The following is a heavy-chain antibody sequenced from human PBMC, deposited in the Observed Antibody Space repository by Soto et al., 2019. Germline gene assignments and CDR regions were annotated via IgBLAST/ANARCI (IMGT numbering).Heavy chain of an antibody. J-gene: IGHJ4*02. V-gene: IGHV2-5*01. D-gene: IGHD6-6*01. CDR3: ARHTSKPIAARTGVEFDY. CDR1: GFSLSTSGVG. Sequence: SGPTLVKPTQTLTLTCTFSGFSLSTSGVGVGWIRQPPGKALEWLALIYWNDDKRYSPSLKSRLTITKDTSKNQVVLTMTNMDPVDTATYYCARHTSKPIAARTGVEFDYWGQGTLVTVSS. CDR2: IYWNDDK.